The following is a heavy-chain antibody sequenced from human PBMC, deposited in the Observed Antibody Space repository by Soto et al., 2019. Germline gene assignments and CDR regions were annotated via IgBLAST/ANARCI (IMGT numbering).Heavy chain of an antibody. D-gene: IGHD3-3*01. V-gene: IGHV4-59*03. CDR2: IYDSGDA. Sequence: QVQLQQSGPGLVKPSETLSLTCSVSGGSISSFFKNWIRQAPGKGLEWIVCIYDSGDANYNPSLKSRVTISLDTSKNQFSLKLSSVTAADTAVYYCVSSRTAVFGDALDIWALGTMVTVSS. CDR1: GGSISSFF. CDR3: VSSRTAVFGDALDI. J-gene: IGHJ3*02.